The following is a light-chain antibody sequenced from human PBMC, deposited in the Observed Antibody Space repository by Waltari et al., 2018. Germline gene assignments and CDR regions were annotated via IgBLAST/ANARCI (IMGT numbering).Light chain of an antibody. CDR3: QQYNNWPLWT. CDR2: DAS. V-gene: IGKV3-15*01. CDR1: QSVSSN. Sequence: EIVMTQSPATLSVSPGERATLSCRARQSVSSNLAWYQQKPGQAPRLLIYDASTRATGIPARFSGSGSGTEFTLTISSLQSEDFAVYYCQQYNNWPLWTFGQGTKVEIK. J-gene: IGKJ1*01.